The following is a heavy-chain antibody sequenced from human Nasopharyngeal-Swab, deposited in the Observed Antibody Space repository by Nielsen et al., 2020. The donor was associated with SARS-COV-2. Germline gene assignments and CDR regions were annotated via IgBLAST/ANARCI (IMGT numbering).Heavy chain of an antibody. CDR3: VKDLEVDTYSDTSGYLDY. J-gene: IGHJ4*02. CDR2: ISASGAST. V-gene: IGHV3-23*01. Sequence: GGSLRLSCAASGFTFSSYSMNWVRQAPGKGLEWVSTISASGASTYYADSVKGRFTISRDNSKNTVYLQMNSLRAEDTAVYYCVKDLEVDTYSDTSGYLDYWGQGTPVIVSS. CDR1: GFTFSSYS. D-gene: IGHD3-22*01.